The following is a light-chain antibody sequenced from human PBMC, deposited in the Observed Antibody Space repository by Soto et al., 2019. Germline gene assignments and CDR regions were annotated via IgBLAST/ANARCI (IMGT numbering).Light chain of an antibody. CDR3: QQYHSIPVT. V-gene: IGKV4-1*01. Sequence: DIVMTQSPDSLAVSLGERATINCKSSQSVLYSSNNKNYLAWYQQKPGQHPKLLIYWASTRESGVPDRFSGSGSGTDFTLTISSLQAEDVAVYYCQQYHSIPVTFGQGTKLEIK. J-gene: IGKJ2*01. CDR1: QSVLYSSNNKNY. CDR2: WAS.